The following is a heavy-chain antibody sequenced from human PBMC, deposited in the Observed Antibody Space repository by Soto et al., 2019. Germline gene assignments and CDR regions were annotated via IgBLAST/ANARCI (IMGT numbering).Heavy chain of an antibody. D-gene: IGHD2-15*01. V-gene: IGHV1-69*06. Sequence: SVKVSCKASGGSLSTNPISWVRQAPGQGLEWMGGTGSGTGPGNNAQKFQGRLTVTADKSTSTVYMELTNLSSEDTAVYYCARRDSGGFFRFLDSWGRGTLVTVSS. CDR2: TGSGTGPG. J-gene: IGHJ4*02. CDR1: GGSLSTNP. CDR3: ARRDSGGFFRFLDS.